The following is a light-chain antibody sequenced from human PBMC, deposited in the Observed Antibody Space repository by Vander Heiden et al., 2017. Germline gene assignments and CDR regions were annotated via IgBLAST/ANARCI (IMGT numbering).Light chain of an antibody. Sequence: QMLQSPSTLSACVGDRVTITCRASQSIGFWLAWYQQKPGKDPNLLIYKASSLQSGVPSRFSGKGSGTEFTLTISGLQPDDFATYYCQKYNSYPWTFGQGTKLEIK. CDR1: QSIGFW. CDR3: QKYNSYPWT. CDR2: KAS. J-gene: IGKJ1*01. V-gene: IGKV1-5*03.